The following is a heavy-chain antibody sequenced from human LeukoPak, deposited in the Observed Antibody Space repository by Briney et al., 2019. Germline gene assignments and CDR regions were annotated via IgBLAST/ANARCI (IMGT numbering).Heavy chain of an antibody. CDR2: ISSSSSTI. CDR3: ARDSASYYYYDSSGYYYFDY. D-gene: IGHD3-22*01. CDR1: GFTFSSYS. J-gene: IGHJ4*02. Sequence: GGSLRLSCAASGFTFSSYSMNWVRQAPGKGLEWVSYISSSSSTIYYADSVKGRFTISRDNAKNSLYLQMNSLRAEDTAVYYCARDSASYYYYDSSGYYYFDYWGQGTLVTVSS. V-gene: IGHV3-48*01.